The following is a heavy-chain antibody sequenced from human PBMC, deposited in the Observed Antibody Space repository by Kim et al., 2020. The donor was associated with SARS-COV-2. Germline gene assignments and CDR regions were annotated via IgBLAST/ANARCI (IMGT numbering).Heavy chain of an antibody. J-gene: IGHJ6*02. CDR3: VKGPRKFYYYGMDV. Sequence: YAVSVNGRFTIYRDNAKNSLYLEMNSLRPEDAALYYCVKGPRKFYYYGMDVWGQGTTVTVSS. V-gene: IGHV3-9*01.